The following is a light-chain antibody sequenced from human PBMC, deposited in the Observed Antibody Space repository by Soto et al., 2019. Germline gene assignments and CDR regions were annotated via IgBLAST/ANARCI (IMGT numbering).Light chain of an antibody. Sequence: HSALTQPASVSGSPGQSITISCTGTSSDVGAYNYVSWYQQHPGKAPKLMIYDVTNRPSGVSNRFSASKSGNTASLTISGLQAEDEADYYCNSYTTSSTLVFGGGTKLTVL. CDR3: NSYTTSSTLV. CDR1: SSDVGAYNY. CDR2: DVT. J-gene: IGLJ2*01. V-gene: IGLV2-14*01.